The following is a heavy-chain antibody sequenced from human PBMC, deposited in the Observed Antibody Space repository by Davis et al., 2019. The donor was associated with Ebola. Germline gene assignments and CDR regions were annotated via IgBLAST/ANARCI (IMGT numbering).Heavy chain of an antibody. V-gene: IGHV3-23*01. CDR3: ARGLGDYYYYAMDV. D-gene: IGHD3-16*01. Sequence: GESLKISCAASGFTFSSYAMSWVRQAPGKGLEWVSAISGSGGSTYYADSVKGRFTISRDNSKNTLYLQMNSLRAEDTAVYYCARGLGDYYYYAMDVWGQGTTVTVSS. CDR2: ISGSGGST. CDR1: GFTFSSYA. J-gene: IGHJ6*02.